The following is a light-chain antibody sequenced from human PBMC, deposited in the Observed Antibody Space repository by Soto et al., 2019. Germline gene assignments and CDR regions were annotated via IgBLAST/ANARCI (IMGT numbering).Light chain of an antibody. Sequence: QSALTQPPSASGSPGQSVTISCTGTSSDIGGYSYVAWYQQHPGKALKLIIYEVTKRPSGVPDRFSGSKSGNSASLTVFGLQAEDEAVYYCGSYAGSKNWGVFGGGTKLTVL. J-gene: IGLJ3*02. V-gene: IGLV2-8*01. CDR1: SSDIGGYSY. CDR2: EVT. CDR3: GSYAGSKNWGV.